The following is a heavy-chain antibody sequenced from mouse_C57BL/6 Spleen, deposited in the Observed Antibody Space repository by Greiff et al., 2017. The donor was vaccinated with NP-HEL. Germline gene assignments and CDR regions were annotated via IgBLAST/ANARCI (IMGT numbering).Heavy chain of an antibody. V-gene: IGHV1-76*01. CDR3: ARGDYDYDP. CDR1: GYTFTDYY. D-gene: IGHD2-4*01. Sequence: QVQLQQSGAELVRPGASVKLSCKASGYTFTDYYINWVKQRPGQGLEWIARIYPGSGNTYYNEKFKGKATLTAEKSSSTAYMQLSSLTSEDSAVYFCARGDYDYDPWGQGTTLTVSS. CDR2: IYPGSGNT. J-gene: IGHJ2*01.